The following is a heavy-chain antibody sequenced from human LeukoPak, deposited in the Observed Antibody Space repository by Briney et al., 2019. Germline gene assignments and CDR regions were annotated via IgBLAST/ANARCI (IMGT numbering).Heavy chain of an antibody. D-gene: IGHD3-9*01. CDR3: ATFPSPSLYDILSGYYRDDAFDI. Sequence: GGSLRLSCAASGFTFSDYYMSWIRQAPGKGLEWVSYISSSGSTIYYADSVKGRFTISRDNAKNSLYLQMNSLRAEDTAVYYCATFPSPSLYDILSGYYRDDAFDIWGQGTMVTVSS. CDR1: GFTFSDYY. CDR2: ISSSGSTI. V-gene: IGHV3-11*04. J-gene: IGHJ3*02.